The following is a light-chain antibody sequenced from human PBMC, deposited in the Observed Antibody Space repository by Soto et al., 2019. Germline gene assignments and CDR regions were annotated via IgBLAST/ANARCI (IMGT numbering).Light chain of an antibody. CDR3: QHYNSYPEA. CDR2: KAS. J-gene: IGKJ1*01. CDR1: QSISNH. Sequence: DIQMTQSPSSLSASVEDRVIITCRASQSISNHLNWYQQKPGKAPKLLIYKASTLKSGVPSRFSGSGSGTEFTLTISSLQPDDFATYYCQHYNSYPEAFGQGTKV. V-gene: IGKV1-5*03.